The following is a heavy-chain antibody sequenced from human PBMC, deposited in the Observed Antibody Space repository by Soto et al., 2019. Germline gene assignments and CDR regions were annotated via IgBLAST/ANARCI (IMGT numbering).Heavy chain of an antibody. CDR2: IYYSGST. V-gene: IGHV4-31*03. Sequence: SETLSLTCTVSGGSISSGGYYWSWIRQHPGKGLEWIGYIYYSGSTYYNPSLKSRVTISVDTSKNQFSLKLSSATAADTAVYYCARDRRYCSGGSCYYYGMDVWGQGTTVTVSS. D-gene: IGHD2-15*01. CDR1: GGSISSGGYY. J-gene: IGHJ6*02. CDR3: ARDRRYCSGGSCYYYGMDV.